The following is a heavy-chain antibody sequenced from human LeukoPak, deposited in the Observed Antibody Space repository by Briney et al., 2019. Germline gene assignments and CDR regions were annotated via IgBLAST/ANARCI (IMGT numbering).Heavy chain of an antibody. D-gene: IGHD2-2*01. Sequence: SSETLSLTCTVSGGSISSNYWSWIRQPAGKGLEWIGRIYTSGSSNYNPSLRSRVTMSVDTSKNQFSLKLSSVTAADTAVYYCARDLNRGRSSASCHSPSDYWGQGTLVTVSS. CDR3: ARDLNRGRSSASCHSPSDY. CDR1: GGSISSNY. V-gene: IGHV4-4*07. CDR2: IYTSGSS. J-gene: IGHJ4*02.